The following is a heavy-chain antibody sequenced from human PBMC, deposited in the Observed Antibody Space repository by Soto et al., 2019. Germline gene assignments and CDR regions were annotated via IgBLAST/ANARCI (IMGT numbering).Heavy chain of an antibody. CDR2: MNPNSGNT. CDR3: ARALGYCTNGVCYTGDWFDP. D-gene: IGHD2-8*01. Sequence: ASVKVSWKASGYTFTRYDINWVRQATGQGVEWMGWMNPNSGNTGYAQKFQGRVTMTRNTSISTAYMELSSLRSEDTAVYYCARALGYCTNGVCYTGDWFDPWAQGTLVTVSS. CDR1: GYTFTRYD. J-gene: IGHJ5*02. V-gene: IGHV1-8*01.